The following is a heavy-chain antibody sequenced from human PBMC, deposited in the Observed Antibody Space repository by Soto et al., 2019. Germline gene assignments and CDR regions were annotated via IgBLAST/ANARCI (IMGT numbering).Heavy chain of an antibody. V-gene: IGHV1-24*01. J-gene: IGHJ3*02. Sequence: ASVKVSCKVSGYTLTELSRHWVRQAPGKGLEWMGGFDPEDGETIYAQKFQGRVTMTEDTSTDTAYMELSSLRSEDTAVYYCATLPLTCSTSCYRGRAFDIWGQGTMVTVSS. CDR2: FDPEDGET. CDR3: ATLPLTCSTSCYRGRAFDI. D-gene: IGHD2-2*02. CDR1: GYTLTELS.